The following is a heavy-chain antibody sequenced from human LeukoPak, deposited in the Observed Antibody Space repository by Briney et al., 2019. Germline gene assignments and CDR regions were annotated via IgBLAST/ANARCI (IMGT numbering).Heavy chain of an antibody. CDR1: GFTFSNYA. CDR2: ISSSGGST. Sequence: GGSLRLSCAASGFTFSNYAMSGVRQAPGKGLELGSTISSSGGSTYYADSVKGRFTISRDNSKNTLYLQMNGLRAEDTAVYYCARGVDVWGSYRQYYFDYWGQGTLVTVSS. D-gene: IGHD3-16*02. V-gene: IGHV3-23*01. J-gene: IGHJ4*02. CDR3: ARGVDVWGSYRQYYFDY.